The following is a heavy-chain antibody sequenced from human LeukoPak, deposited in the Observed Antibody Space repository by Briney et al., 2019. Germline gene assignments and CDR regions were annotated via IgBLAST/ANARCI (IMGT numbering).Heavy chain of an antibody. CDR3: ARQRKAVAGTHLDY. Sequence: PSETLSLTCTVSGGSISSSSYYWGWIRQPPGKGLEWIGSIYYSGSTYYNPSLKSRVTISVDTSKNQFSLKLSSVTAADTAVYYCARQRKAVAGTHLDYWGQGTLVTVSS. J-gene: IGHJ4*02. CDR2: IYYSGST. D-gene: IGHD6-19*01. CDR1: GGSISSSSYY. V-gene: IGHV4-39*01.